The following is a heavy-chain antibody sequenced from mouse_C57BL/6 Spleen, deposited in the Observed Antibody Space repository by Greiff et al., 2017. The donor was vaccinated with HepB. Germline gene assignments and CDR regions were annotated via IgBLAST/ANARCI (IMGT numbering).Heavy chain of an antibody. CDR1: GFTFSSYA. V-gene: IGHV5-4*01. CDR2: ISDGGSYT. CDR3: ARDIPYFDY. J-gene: IGHJ2*01. Sequence: EVQLVESGGGLVKPGGSLKLSCAASGFTFSSYAMSWVRQTPEKRLEWVATISDGGSYTYYPDNVKGRFTISRDNAKNNLYLQMSDLKSEDTAMYYCARDIPYFDYWGQGTTLTVSS.